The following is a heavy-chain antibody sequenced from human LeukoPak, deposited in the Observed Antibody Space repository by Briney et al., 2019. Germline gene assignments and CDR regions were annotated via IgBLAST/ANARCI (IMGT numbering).Heavy chain of an antibody. CDR1: GGSISSYY. V-gene: IGHV4-59*06. J-gene: IGHJ4*02. Sequence: SETLSLTCTVSGGSISSYYWSWIRQHPGKGLEWIGYIYYSGSTYYNPSLKSRVTISVDTSKNQFSLKLSSVTAADTAVYYCARGGYYDSSGYPFDYWGQGTLVTVSS. CDR3: ARGGYYDSSGYPFDY. D-gene: IGHD3-22*01. CDR2: IYYSGST.